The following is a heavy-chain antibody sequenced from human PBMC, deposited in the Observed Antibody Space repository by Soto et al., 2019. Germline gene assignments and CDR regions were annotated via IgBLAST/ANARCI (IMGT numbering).Heavy chain of an antibody. CDR3: ATLSGGSYLIDY. D-gene: IGHD2-15*01. CDR1: GGSFSGYY. CDR2: INHSGST. J-gene: IGHJ4*02. V-gene: IGHV4-34*01. Sequence: SETLSLTCAVYGGSFSGYYWSWIRQPPGKGLEWIGEINHSGSTNYNPSLKSRVTISVDTSKNRFSLKLSSVTAADTAVYYCATLSGGSYLIDYWGQGTLVTVSS.